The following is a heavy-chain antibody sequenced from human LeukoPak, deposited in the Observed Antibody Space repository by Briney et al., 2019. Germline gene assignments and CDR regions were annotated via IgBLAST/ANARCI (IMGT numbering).Heavy chain of an antibody. D-gene: IGHD2-2*01. V-gene: IGHV3-33*06. CDR1: GFTFSSYG. CDR2: IWYDGREK. Sequence: PGRSLRLSCAASGFTFSSYGMRWVRQPPGKGGEGVAVIWYDGREKYYADSVKGRLTISRDNSKNTLYLQLNSLRAEDTAVYYCAKDREGVPADYWGQGTLVTVSS. J-gene: IGHJ4*02. CDR3: AKDREGVPADY.